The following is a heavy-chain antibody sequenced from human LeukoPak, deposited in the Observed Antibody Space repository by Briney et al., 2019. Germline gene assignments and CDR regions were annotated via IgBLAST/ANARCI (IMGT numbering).Heavy chain of an antibody. CDR3: AREGGN. Sequence: GGSLRLSCAASGFNFGNFWVNWVRQAPGKGLEWVANINQNGNVKQYVGSVRGRFIISRDNARNSVSLQMDNLRAEDTAVYYCAREGGNGGQGTLVTVSS. CDR1: GFNFGNFW. CDR2: INQNGNVK. V-gene: IGHV3-7*01. D-gene: IGHD3-16*01. J-gene: IGHJ4*02.